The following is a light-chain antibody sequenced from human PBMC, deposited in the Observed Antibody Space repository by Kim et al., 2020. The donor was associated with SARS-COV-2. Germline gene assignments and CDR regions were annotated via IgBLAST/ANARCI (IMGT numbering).Light chain of an antibody. CDR3: QQYNKWPRT. Sequence: ASPGERLPFCARASRSVSSLSAWHQQTAGQAPSLLVFSASARTTGIPARFSGSGSGTEFTLTISSLQSDDFAVYYCQQYNKWPRTFGQGTKVDIK. CDR1: RSVSSL. V-gene: IGKV3-15*01. CDR2: SAS. J-gene: IGKJ1*01.